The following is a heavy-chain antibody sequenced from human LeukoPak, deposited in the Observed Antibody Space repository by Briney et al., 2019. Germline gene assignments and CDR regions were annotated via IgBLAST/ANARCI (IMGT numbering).Heavy chain of an antibody. Sequence: PSETLSLTCAVSGGSISSSNWWSWVRQPPGKGLEWIGEIYHSGSTNYNPSLKSRVTISVDKSKNQFSLKLSSVTAAETAVYYCARGRYYGSGNWFDPWGQGTLVTVSS. V-gene: IGHV4-4*02. CDR1: GGSISSSNW. CDR3: ARGRYYGSGNWFDP. J-gene: IGHJ5*02. CDR2: IYHSGST. D-gene: IGHD3-10*01.